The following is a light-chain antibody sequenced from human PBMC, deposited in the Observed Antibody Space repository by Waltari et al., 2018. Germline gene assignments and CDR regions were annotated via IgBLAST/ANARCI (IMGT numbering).Light chain of an antibody. CDR2: SNK. Sequence: QSVLPQHTPASGTPGQRDTISCSGSSSNIGSHPVNWYQHLPGTAPKPLIYSNKPRPSGVPDRFACSKSGTSASLAISGLQSEDEADYYCAAWDDSLNGRVFGGGTKLTVL. J-gene: IGLJ3*02. CDR3: AAWDDSLNGRV. V-gene: IGLV1-44*01. CDR1: SSNIGSHP.